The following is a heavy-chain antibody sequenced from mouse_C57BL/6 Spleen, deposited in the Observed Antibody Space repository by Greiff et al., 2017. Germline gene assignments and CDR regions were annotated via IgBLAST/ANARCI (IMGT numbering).Heavy chain of an antibody. CDR2: IWSGGST. Sequence: VMLVESGPGLVQPSQSLSITCTVSGFSLTSYGVHWVRQSPGKGLEWLGVIWSGGSTDYNAAFISRLSISKDNSKSQVFFKMNSLQADDTAIYYCARNWDVGYFDVWGTGTTVTVSS. D-gene: IGHD4-1*01. J-gene: IGHJ1*03. V-gene: IGHV2-2*01. CDR3: ARNWDVGYFDV. CDR1: GFSLTSYG.